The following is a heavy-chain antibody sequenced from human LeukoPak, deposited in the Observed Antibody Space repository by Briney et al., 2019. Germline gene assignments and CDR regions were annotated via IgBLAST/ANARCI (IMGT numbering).Heavy chain of an antibody. J-gene: IGHJ4*02. Sequence: SETLSLTCTVSHYYIRSNYYGGGIAQPPGRGLSWIGSIYHSGSNYYNQSLKRRVTISVDTAKNQFSLKLTSVTAADTAVYYCARSSGYLSYWGQGTLVTVSS. CDR2: IYHSGSN. V-gene: IGHV4-38-2*02. CDR1: HYYIRSNYY. D-gene: IGHD3-22*01. CDR3: ARSSGYLSY.